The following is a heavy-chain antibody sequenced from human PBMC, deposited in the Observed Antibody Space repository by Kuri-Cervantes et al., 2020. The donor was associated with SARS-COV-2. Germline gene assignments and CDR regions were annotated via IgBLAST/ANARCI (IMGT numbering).Heavy chain of an antibody. CDR2: IYYSGST. Sequence: SETLSLTCTVSGGSISSYYWSWIRQPPGKGLEWIGSIYYSGSTYYNPSLKSRVTISADTSKDQFSLKLSSVTAADTAVYYCARRVVAWFDPWGQGTLVTVSS. D-gene: IGHD2-15*01. CDR3: ARRVVAWFDP. CDR1: GGSISSYY. J-gene: IGHJ5*02. V-gene: IGHV4-59*05.